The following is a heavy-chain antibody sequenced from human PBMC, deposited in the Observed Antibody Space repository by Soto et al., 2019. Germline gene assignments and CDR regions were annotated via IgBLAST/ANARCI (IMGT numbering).Heavy chain of an antibody. CDR1: GYIFTSYG. D-gene: IGHD4-17*01. J-gene: IGHJ4*02. CDR3: ARGRYGDY. CDR2: ISAHNGNT. Sequence: AHLVQSGPEVKKPGASVKVSCKGSGYIFTSYGIAWVRQAPGQGLEWMGWISAHNGNTEYAQKFQGRVTVTRDTSTSTAYLELRSLRSDDTALYYCARGRYGDYWGQGARVTVSS. V-gene: IGHV1-18*01.